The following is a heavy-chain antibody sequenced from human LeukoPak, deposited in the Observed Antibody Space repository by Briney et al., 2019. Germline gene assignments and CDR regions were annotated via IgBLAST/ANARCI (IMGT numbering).Heavy chain of an antibody. CDR2: LFASGYS. Sequence: GGSLRLSCAASGFTVSSNYMSWVRQAPGKGLEWVSTLFASGYSTYADSVKGRFTISRDNTENTLDLQMNSLRAEDTAVYHCAAKGNGYTGNYLFAHWGQGILVTVSS. D-gene: IGHD1-26*01. J-gene: IGHJ4*02. CDR3: AAKGNGYTGNYLFAH. V-gene: IGHV3-66*01. CDR1: GFTVSSNY.